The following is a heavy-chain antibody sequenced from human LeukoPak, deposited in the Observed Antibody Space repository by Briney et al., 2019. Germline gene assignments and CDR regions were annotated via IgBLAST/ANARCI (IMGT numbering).Heavy chain of an antibody. CDR2: MNPNSGNT. D-gene: IGHD3-22*01. V-gene: IGHV1-8*01. CDR3: ARTYYYDSSGYYLGGNWFDP. J-gene: IGHJ5*02. CDR1: GYTFISYD. Sequence: ASVKVSCKASGYTFISYDINWVRQATGQGLEWMGWMNPNSGNTGYAQKFQGRVTMTRNTSISTAYMELSSLRSEDTAVYYCARTYYYDSSGYYLGGNWFDPWGQGTLVTVSS.